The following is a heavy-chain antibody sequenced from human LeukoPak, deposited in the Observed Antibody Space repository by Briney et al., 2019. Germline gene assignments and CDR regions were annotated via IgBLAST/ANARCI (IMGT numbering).Heavy chain of an antibody. V-gene: IGHV3-30-3*01. CDR2: ISYDGSNK. CDR3: ARMGSFDY. J-gene: IGHJ4*02. Sequence: PGGSLRPSCAASGFTFSSYAMHWVRQAPGKGLEWVAVISYDGSNKYYADSVKGRFTISRDNSKNTLYLQMNSLRAEDTAVYYCARMGSFDYWGQGTLVTVSS. CDR1: GFTFSSYA.